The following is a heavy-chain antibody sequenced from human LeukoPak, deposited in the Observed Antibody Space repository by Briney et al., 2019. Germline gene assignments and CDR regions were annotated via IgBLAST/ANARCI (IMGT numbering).Heavy chain of an antibody. Sequence: GGSLRLSCAASGFTFSSYAMSWLRQAPGKGLQWVSTISVSGGSSYYADSVKGRFTISRDNSKNTVYLQMNRLRAEDTAVYYCAKGMYYYDSSGYYVFDYWGQGTLVTVSS. CDR3: AKGMYYYDSSGYYVFDY. J-gene: IGHJ4*02. CDR2: ISVSGGSS. CDR1: GFTFSSYA. V-gene: IGHV3-23*01. D-gene: IGHD3-22*01.